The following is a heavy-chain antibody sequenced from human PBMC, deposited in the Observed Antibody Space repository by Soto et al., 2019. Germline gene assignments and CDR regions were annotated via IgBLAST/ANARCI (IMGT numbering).Heavy chain of an antibody. CDR3: ARDLGYCSSTSCYLDAFDI. J-gene: IGHJ3*02. CDR1: GYTITSYA. V-gene: IGHV1-3*01. CDR2: INAGNGNT. D-gene: IGHD2-2*01. Sequence: QVQLVQSGAEVKKPGASVKVSCKASGYTITSYAMHWVRQAPGQRLEWMGWINAGNGNTKYSQKFQGRVTITRDTSASTAYMELSSLRSEDTAVYYCARDLGYCSSTSCYLDAFDIWGQGTMVTVSS.